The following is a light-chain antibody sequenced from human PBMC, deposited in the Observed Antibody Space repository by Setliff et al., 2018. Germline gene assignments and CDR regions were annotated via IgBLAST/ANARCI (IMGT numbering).Light chain of an antibody. V-gene: IGLV2-14*01. J-gene: IGLJ1*01. Sequence: QSALTQPASVSGSPGQSITISCTGTSSDVGSHNYVSWYQHHPGKAPKLVIYEVSNRPSGVSNRFSGSKSVNTASLTISGLQAEDEADYYCSSFRSIDTPEVFGTGTKVT. CDR3: SSFRSIDTPEV. CDR2: EVS. CDR1: SSDVGSHNY.